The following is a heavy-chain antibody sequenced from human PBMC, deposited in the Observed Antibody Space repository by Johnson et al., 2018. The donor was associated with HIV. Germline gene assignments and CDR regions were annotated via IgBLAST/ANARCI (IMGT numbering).Heavy chain of an antibody. CDR2: ISFDGSTI. CDR3: APLGDAFDI. CDR1: GFSFSDSA. V-gene: IGHV3-30-3*01. J-gene: IGHJ3*02. Sequence: QVQLVESGGGVVQPGRSLRLSCAASGFSFSDSAMHWVRQAPGKGLEWVVVISFDGSTIYYANSVEGRFTISRDNSKNTLYLQMNSLRAEDTAVYYCAPLGDAFDIWGQGTMVTVSS. D-gene: IGHD7-27*01.